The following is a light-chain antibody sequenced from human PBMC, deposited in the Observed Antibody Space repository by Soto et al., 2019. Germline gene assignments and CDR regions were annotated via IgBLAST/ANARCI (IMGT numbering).Light chain of an antibody. Sequence: DIPMTQFPPTLSASVGDRVTITCRASQSISNRLAGYNQKPGKAPKVLIYDASNLESGVPSRLTGSGSGTKFTLTISSLQPDDFTAYYCQHYGGMWAFGQGTKVEVK. CDR1: QSISNR. CDR3: QHYGGMWA. V-gene: IGKV1-5*01. CDR2: DAS. J-gene: IGKJ1*01.